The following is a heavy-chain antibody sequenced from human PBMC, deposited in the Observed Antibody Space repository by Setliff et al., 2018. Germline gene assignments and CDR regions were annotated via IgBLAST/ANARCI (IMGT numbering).Heavy chain of an antibody. V-gene: IGHV4-34*01. CDR3: AWEQSVPFRDYYMDV. Sequence: SETLSLTCAVYGGSFSTYFWSWIRQPPGKGLEWIGEINHSGDTNYNPSLKSRVTISADTSKNQFSLNLTSVTAADTAVYYCAWEQSVPFRDYYMDVWGKGTTVTVSS. CDR2: INHSGDT. CDR1: GGSFSTYF. D-gene: IGHD1-26*01. J-gene: IGHJ6*03.